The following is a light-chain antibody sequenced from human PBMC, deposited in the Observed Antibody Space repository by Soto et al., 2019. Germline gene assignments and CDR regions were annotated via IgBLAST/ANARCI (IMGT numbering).Light chain of an antibody. V-gene: IGLV2-14*01. CDR2: DVS. CDR3: SSYTSSSTLLYV. J-gene: IGLJ1*01. Sequence: QSALTQPASVSGSPGQSITISCTGTSSDVGGYNYVSWYQQHPGKAPKLMIYDVSNRPSGVSNRFSGSKSGNTASLTISGLPAEDEADYYCSSYTSSSTLLYVFRTGTKLTVL. CDR1: SSDVGGYNY.